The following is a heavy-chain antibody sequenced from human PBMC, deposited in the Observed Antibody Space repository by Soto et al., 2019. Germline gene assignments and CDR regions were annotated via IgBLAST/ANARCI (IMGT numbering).Heavy chain of an antibody. V-gene: IGHV4-30-2*06. CDR3: ARDSLSGYYFDF. Sequence: QLQLQESGSGLVKPSQTLSLTCVVSGDSSSSGGYSWNWIRQSPGKGLEWIGHTYHSGGTLYNPSLDSRVTISVDKSKNQFSLRLTSVTAADTAVYYCARDSLSGYYFDFWGQGTLVTVSS. J-gene: IGHJ4*02. CDR2: TYHSGGT. D-gene: IGHD3-22*01. CDR1: GDSSSSGGYS.